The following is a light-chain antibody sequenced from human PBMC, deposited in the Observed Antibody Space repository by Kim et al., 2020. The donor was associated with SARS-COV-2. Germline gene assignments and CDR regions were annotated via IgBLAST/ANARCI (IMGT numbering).Light chain of an antibody. J-gene: IGKJ5*01. CDR3: QQYGSSPLIT. CDR1: QSVSSTY. V-gene: IGKV3-20*01. Sequence: PGERATPSSRTSQSVSSTYLAWYQQKLGQPPSLLIYGASSRATGIPDRFSGSGSETDFTLTISRVEPEDFAVYYCQQYGSSPLITFGQGTRLEIK. CDR2: GAS.